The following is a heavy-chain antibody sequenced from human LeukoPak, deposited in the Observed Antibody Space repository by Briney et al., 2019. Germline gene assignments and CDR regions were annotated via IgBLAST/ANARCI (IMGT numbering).Heavy chain of an antibody. CDR3: AKAVGQWLVEFDY. Sequence: GGSLRLSCAASGFTFRSYAMSWVRQAPGKGLERVSAISGSGGSTYYADSVKGRFTISRDNSKNTLYLQMNSLRAEDTAVCYCAKAVGQWLVEFDYWGQGTLVTVSS. J-gene: IGHJ4*02. D-gene: IGHD6-19*01. V-gene: IGHV3-23*01. CDR2: ISGSGGST. CDR1: GFTFRSYA.